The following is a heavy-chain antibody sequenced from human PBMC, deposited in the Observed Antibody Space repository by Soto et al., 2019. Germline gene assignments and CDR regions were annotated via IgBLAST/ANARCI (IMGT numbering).Heavy chain of an antibody. CDR3: ASLEMATMQG. CDR2: ISSGDSAM. V-gene: IGHV3-48*03. D-gene: IGHD5-12*01. J-gene: IGHJ4*02. CDR1: GFTFSNYE. Sequence: EVQLVESGGGLVQPGGSVRLSCAASGFTFSNYEMNWVRQAPGKGLEWVSYISSGDSAMYYADSVKGRFTISRDNAKNSLYLQMNSLRVEDTAVYYCASLEMATMQGWGQGTLVTVSS.